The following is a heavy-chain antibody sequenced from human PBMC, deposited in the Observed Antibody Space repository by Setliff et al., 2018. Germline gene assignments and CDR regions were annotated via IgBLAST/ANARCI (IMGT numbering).Heavy chain of an antibody. CDR2: INHSGGT. V-gene: IGHV4-34*01. Sequence: PSETLSLTCAVYGGSFSGYYWSWMRQPPGKGLEWIGEINHSGGTNYNPSLKSRVTTSVDTSKNQFSLKLSSVTAADTAVYYCARRTEYYNFWSGYYDYWGQGMLVTVSS. CDR1: GGSFSGYY. J-gene: IGHJ4*02. D-gene: IGHD3-3*01. CDR3: ARRTEYYNFWSGYYDY.